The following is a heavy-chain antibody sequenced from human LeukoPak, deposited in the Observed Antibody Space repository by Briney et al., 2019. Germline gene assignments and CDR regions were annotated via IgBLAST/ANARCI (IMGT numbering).Heavy chain of an antibody. V-gene: IGHV1-24*01. Sequence: ASVKVSCKASGGTFISYAISWVRQAPGQGLEWMGGFDPEDGETIYAQKFQGRVTMTEDTSTDTAYMELSSLRSEDTAVYYCATGDSMVRGVPSWFDPWGQGTLVTVSS. CDR2: FDPEDGET. J-gene: IGHJ5*02. CDR1: GGTFISYA. D-gene: IGHD3-10*01. CDR3: ATGDSMVRGVPSWFDP.